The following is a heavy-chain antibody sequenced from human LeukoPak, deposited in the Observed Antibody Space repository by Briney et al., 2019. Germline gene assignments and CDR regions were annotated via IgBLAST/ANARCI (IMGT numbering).Heavy chain of an antibody. CDR2: ISHGGRT. CDR3: ARAYTPFYCSGGSCSAYYFDY. CDR1: GGSFSDYY. V-gene: IGHV4-34*01. D-gene: IGHD2-15*01. Sequence: SETLSLTCAVYGGSFSDYYWSWIRQTPGKGLEWIGEISHGGRTNYKPSLNSRVTMSLDRSSNQFSLELSSVTAADTAVYYCARAYTPFYCSGGSCSAYYFDYWGQGTLVTVSS. J-gene: IGHJ4*02.